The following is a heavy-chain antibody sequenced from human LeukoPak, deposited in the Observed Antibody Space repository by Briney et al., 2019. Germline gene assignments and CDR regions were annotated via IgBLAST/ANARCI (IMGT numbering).Heavy chain of an antibody. CDR2: INSDVRST. CDR3: ARDPYQPLFFDY. D-gene: IGHD2-2*01. CDR1: GFTFSNYW. J-gene: IGHJ4*02. V-gene: IGHV3-74*01. Sequence: GGSLRLSCAASGFTFSNYWMHWVRQAPGKGLVWVSRINSDVRSTTYADSVKGRFTISRDNAKNTLYLQMNSLRAEDTAVYYCARDPYQPLFFDYWGQGTLVTVSS.